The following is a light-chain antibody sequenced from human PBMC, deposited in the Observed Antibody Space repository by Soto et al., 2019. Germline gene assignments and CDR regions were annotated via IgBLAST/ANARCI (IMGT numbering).Light chain of an antibody. J-gene: IGKJ5*01. CDR3: MQALQTPLT. V-gene: IGKV2-28*01. CDR1: QSLLHSNGYNY. Sequence: DIVMTQSPLSLPVTPGEPSSISCRSGQSLLHSNGYNYFDWYVQKPGQSPQLLIYLGSTRASGVPDRFSGSGSGTDFTLKISRVEAEDVGVYYCMQALQTPLTFGQGTRLEIK. CDR2: LGS.